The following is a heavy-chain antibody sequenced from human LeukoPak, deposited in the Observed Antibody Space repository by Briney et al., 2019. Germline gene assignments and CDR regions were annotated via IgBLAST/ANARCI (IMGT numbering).Heavy chain of an antibody. D-gene: IGHD6-13*01. CDR3: ARCAAAAGMMGYWFDP. CDR2: ISAYNGNT. V-gene: IGHV1-18*04. Sequence: ASVKVSCKASGYTFTAYYMHWVRQAPGQGLEWMGWISAYNGNTNYAQKLQGRVTMTTVTSTSTADMGLRSLISDDTAVYYCARCAAAAGMMGYWFDPWGQGTLVTVSS. J-gene: IGHJ5*02. CDR1: GYTFTAYY.